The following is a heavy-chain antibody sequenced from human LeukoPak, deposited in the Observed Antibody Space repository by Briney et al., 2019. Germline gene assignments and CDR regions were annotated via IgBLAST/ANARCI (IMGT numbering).Heavy chain of an antibody. Sequence: SETLSLTCTVSGGSISGSSYYWGWIRQPPGKGLEWIGNIYYSGNTHYNPSLKSRVTVSVDTSKNQFSLKLSSVTAADTAVYYCARDRIGYTQTYYWGQGTLVTVSS. D-gene: IGHD5-24*01. CDR1: GGSISGSSYY. V-gene: IGHV4-39*07. CDR2: IYYSGNT. CDR3: ARDRIGYTQTYY. J-gene: IGHJ4*02.